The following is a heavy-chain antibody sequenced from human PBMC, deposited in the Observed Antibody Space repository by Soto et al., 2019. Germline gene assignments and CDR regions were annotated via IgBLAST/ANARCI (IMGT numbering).Heavy chain of an antibody. D-gene: IGHD2-15*01. CDR1: GFTFSSLW. Sequence: EVQLVESGGGLVQPGGSLRLSCAASGFTFSSLWMSWVRQAPGKGLEWVANINQDGSEKNYVDSVKGRFTTSRDNSKNSHHLQMNSLRGEDTVVYYCASRYLEHCCSSSCSGPYDYWGQGALVTVSS. CDR2: INQDGSEK. V-gene: IGHV3-7*05. CDR3: ASRYLEHCCSSSCSGPYDY. J-gene: IGHJ4*02.